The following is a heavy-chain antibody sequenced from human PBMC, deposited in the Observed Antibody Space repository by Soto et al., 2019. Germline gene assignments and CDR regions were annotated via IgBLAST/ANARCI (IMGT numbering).Heavy chain of an antibody. Sequence: LSLTSPSLVASTRVVDSYWSWFRQPPGKGLEWIGYIYYSGSTYYNPSLKSRVTISVDTSKNQFSLKLCSVTAADTAVYYCARARDNWFDPWGQGTLVTVSS. J-gene: IGHJ5*02. CDR3: ARARDNWFDP. CDR2: IYYSGST. V-gene: IGHV4-30-4*01. CDR1: VASTRVVDSY.